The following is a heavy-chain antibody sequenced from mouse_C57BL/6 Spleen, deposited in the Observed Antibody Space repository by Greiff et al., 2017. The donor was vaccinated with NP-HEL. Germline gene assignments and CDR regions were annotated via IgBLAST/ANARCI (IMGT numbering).Heavy chain of an antibody. D-gene: IGHD1-1*01. CDR2: IDPSDSYT. V-gene: IGHV1-69*01. J-gene: IGHJ4*01. Sequence: QVQLKQPGAELVMPGASVKLSCKASGYTFTSYWMHWVKQRPGQGLEWIGEIDPSDSYTNYNQKFKGKSTLTVDKSSSTAYMQLSSLTSEDSAVYYCARYGKRVGAMDYWGQGTSVTVSS. CDR1: GYTFTSYW. CDR3: ARYGKRVGAMDY.